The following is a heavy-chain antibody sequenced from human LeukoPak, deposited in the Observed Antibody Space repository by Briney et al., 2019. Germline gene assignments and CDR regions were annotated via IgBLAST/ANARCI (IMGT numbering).Heavy chain of an antibody. Sequence: GGSLRLSCTASGFTFGDYAMTWVRQAPGKGLECIGFISTNAYGGTTEYAASVKARFTISRDDSKGIAYLQLNSLKTEDTAVYYCTRADDSSGYYFDYWGQGTLVTVSS. J-gene: IGHJ4*02. CDR1: GFTFGDYA. CDR2: ISTNAYGGTT. D-gene: IGHD3-22*01. CDR3: TRADDSSGYYFDY. V-gene: IGHV3-49*04.